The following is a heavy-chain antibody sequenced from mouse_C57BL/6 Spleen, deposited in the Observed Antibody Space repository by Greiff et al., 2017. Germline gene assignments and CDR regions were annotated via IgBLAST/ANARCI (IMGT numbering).Heavy chain of an antibody. V-gene: IGHV14-4*01. CDR1: GFNIKVDY. D-gene: IGHD1-1*01. Sequence: EVQVVESGAELVRPGASVKLSCTASGFNIKVDYMHWVKQRPEQGLEWIGWIDPENGDTEYASKFQGKATIAADTSSNTAYLQLSSLTSEDTAVYYCTTYYYGGSYFDYWGQGTTLTVSS. J-gene: IGHJ2*01. CDR2: IDPENGDT. CDR3: TTYYYGGSYFDY.